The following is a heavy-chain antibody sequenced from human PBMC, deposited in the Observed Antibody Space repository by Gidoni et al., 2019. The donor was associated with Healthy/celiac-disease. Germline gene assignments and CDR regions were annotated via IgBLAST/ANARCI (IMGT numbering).Heavy chain of an antibody. D-gene: IGHD2-21*01. V-gene: IGHV4-39*01. CDR1: GGSISSSSYY. Sequence: QLQLQESGPGLVKPSETLSLPCTVSGGSISSSSYYWGWIRQPPGKGLEWIGSIYYSGSTYYNPSLKSRVTISVDTSKNQFSLKLSSVTAADTAVYYCARHVPLVSLFDYWGQGTLVTVSS. J-gene: IGHJ4*02. CDR2: IYYSGST. CDR3: ARHVPLVSLFDY.